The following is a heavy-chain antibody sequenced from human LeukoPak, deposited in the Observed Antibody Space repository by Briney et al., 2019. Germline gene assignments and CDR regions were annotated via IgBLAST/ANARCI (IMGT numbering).Heavy chain of an antibody. CDR2: ISAYNGNT. CDR1: GYTFTSYG. D-gene: IGHD3-10*01. CDR3: ARVTGIAYYFDY. Sequence: ASVKVSCKASGYTFTSYGISWVRQAPGQGLEWMGWISAYNGNTNYAQKFQGRVTMTRNTSISTAYMELSSLRSEDTAVYYCARVTGIAYYFDYWGQGTLVTVSS. V-gene: IGHV1-18*01. J-gene: IGHJ4*02.